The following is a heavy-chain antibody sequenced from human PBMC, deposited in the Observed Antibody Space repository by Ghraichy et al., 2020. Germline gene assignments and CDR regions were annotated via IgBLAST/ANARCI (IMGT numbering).Heavy chain of an antibody. Sequence: GGSLRLSCAASGFTFNNYAMSWVRQAPGKGLEWVSAISGGGGSAYYAESVRGRFTISRDNSKNTVYLQMNSLRADDSGVYYCAKKSHIYSGSHPFDYWGQGTLVTVSS. D-gene: IGHD1-26*01. V-gene: IGHV3-23*01. J-gene: IGHJ4*02. CDR2: ISGGGGSA. CDR3: AKKSHIYSGSHPFDY. CDR1: GFTFNNYA.